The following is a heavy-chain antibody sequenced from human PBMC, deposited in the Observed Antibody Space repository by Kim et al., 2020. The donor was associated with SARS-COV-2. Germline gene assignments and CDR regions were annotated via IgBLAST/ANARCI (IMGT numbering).Heavy chain of an antibody. CDR1: GFTFSSYG. Sequence: GGSLRLSCAASGFTFSSYGMHWVRQAPGKGLEWVAVISYDGSNKYYADSVKGRFTISRDNSKNTLYLQMNSLRAEDTAVYYCAKGHYYDSSGYYGWFDP. V-gene: IGHV3-30*18. D-gene: IGHD3-22*01. J-gene: IGHJ5*02. CDR2: ISYDGSNK. CDR3: AKGHYYDSSGYYGWFDP.